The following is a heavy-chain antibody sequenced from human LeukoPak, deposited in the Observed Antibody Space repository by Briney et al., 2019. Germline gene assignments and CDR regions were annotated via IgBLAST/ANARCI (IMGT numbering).Heavy chain of an antibody. CDR1: GGTFSSYA. D-gene: IGHD5-24*01. Sequence: SVKVSCKASGGTFSSYAISWVRQAPGQGLEWMGGIIPIFGTANYAQKFQGRVTITADESTSTAYMELSSLRSEDTAVYYCARGMEMATSSIGMDVWGKGTTVTISS. J-gene: IGHJ6*03. CDR2: IIPIFGTA. CDR3: ARGMEMATSSIGMDV. V-gene: IGHV1-69*13.